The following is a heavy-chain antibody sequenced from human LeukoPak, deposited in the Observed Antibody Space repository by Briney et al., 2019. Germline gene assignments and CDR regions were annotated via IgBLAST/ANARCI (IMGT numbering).Heavy chain of an antibody. J-gene: IGHJ4*02. CDR3: ARETKDDFWSGYPFDY. CDR2: IIPILGIA. Sequence: SVKVSCKASGGTFSSYTISWVRQAPGQGLEWMGRIIPILGIANYAQKFQGRVAITADKSTSTAYMELSSLRSEDTAVYYCARETKDDFWSGYPFDYWGQGTLVTVSS. V-gene: IGHV1-69*04. CDR1: GGTFSSYT. D-gene: IGHD3-3*01.